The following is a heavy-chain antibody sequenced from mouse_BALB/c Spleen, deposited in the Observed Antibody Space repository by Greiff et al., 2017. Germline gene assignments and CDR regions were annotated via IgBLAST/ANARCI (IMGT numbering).Heavy chain of an antibody. CDR3: ARDGGYRYDGAWFAY. V-gene: IGHV5-4*02. Sequence: EVKLVESGGGLVKPGGSLKLSCAASGFTFSDYYMYWVRQTPEKRLEWVATISDGGSYTYYPDSVKGRLTISRDNAKNNLYLQMSSLKSEDTAMYYCARDGGYRYDGAWFAYWGQGTLVTVSA. J-gene: IGHJ3*01. D-gene: IGHD2-14*01. CDR2: ISDGGSYT. CDR1: GFTFSDYY.